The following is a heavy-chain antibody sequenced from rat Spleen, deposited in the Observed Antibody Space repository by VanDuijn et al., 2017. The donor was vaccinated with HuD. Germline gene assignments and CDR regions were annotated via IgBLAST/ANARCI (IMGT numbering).Heavy chain of an antibody. V-gene: IGHV5-7*01. CDR2: LSYDNYNT. J-gene: IGHJ2*01. CDR1: GFTFSSFP. Sequence: EVQLVESGGGLVQPGRSLKLSCAASGFTFSSFPMAWVRQAPKKGLEWVATLSYDNYNTYYRDSVKGRFTISRDNAKSSLYLQMDSLRSEDTATYYCARHYYSDYWGQGVMVTVSS. CDR3: ARHYYSDY.